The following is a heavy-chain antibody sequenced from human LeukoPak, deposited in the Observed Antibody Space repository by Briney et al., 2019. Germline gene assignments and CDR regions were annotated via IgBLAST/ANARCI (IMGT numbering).Heavy chain of an antibody. V-gene: IGHV3-21*01. Sequence: GLSLSLSRAHSLLSFSRYSMIWVGQAPGKGLEWVSSISSSSNYLHSADSVKGRFTISRDNAKNSLYLQMNSLRAEDTAVYYCARDYTYGDYTSDYWGQGTLVTVSS. CDR1: LLSFSRYS. D-gene: IGHD4-17*01. CDR2: ISSSSNYL. CDR3: ARDYTYGDYTSDY. J-gene: IGHJ4*02.